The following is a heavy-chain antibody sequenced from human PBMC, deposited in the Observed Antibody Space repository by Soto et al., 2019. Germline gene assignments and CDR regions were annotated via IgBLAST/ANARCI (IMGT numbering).Heavy chain of an antibody. V-gene: IGHV1-18*01. CDR3: AKRRGYSNGEFDY. CDR2: ITAYNGNT. J-gene: IGHJ4*02. CDR1: GYTFTSYG. D-gene: IGHD5-18*01. Sequence: QVQLVQSGAEVKKPGASVKVSCKASGYTFTSYGISWVRQAPGQGLEWMGWITAYNGNTNYAQKLKGRVTMTTDTPTSTAYRELRSLRSDDTAVYSCAKRRGYSNGEFDYWGQGTLVTVSS.